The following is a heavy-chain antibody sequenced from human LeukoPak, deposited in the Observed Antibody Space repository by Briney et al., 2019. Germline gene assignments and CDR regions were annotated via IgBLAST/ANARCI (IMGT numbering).Heavy chain of an antibody. Sequence: SETLSLTCDVSGVSVTSTNLWTLVRPPPGKGLEWIGEDHLDGRTNYNPSLKSRLIMSVDLPENHISLKLTSVTAADTAVYYCAREGGFYRPLDYSGQGTLVTVSS. D-gene: IGHD3-3*01. CDR3: AREGGFYRPLDY. J-gene: IGHJ4*02. CDR2: DHLDGRT. CDR1: GVSVTSTNL. V-gene: IGHV4-4*02.